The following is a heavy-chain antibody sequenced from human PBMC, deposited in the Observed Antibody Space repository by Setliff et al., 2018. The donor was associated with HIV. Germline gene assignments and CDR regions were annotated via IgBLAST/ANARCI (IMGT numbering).Heavy chain of an antibody. CDR3: AKGVAGLQYYYHYMDV. Sequence: SETLSLTCTVSGGSISSGGYYWSWIRQHPGKGLEWIGYIHYSGNTYNNPSLNSRISISVDMSKNKFSLKLSSVTAADTAVYYCAKGVAGLQYYYHYMDVWGKGTTVTVSS. CDR2: IHYSGNT. V-gene: IGHV4-31*02. J-gene: IGHJ6*03. CDR1: GGSISSGGYY. D-gene: IGHD6-19*01.